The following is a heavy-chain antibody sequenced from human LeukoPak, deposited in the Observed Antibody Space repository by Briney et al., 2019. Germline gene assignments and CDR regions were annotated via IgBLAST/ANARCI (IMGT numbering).Heavy chain of an antibody. CDR1: GYTFTSYY. J-gene: IGHJ4*02. V-gene: IGHV1-46*01. D-gene: IGHD6-13*01. Sequence: PWASVKVSCKASGYTFTSYYMHWVRQAPGQGLEWMGIINPSGGSTNYAQKLQGRVTMTTDTSTSTAYMELRSLRSDDTAVYYCARARSWYAPPFDYWGQGTLVTVSS. CDR3: ARARSWYAPPFDY. CDR2: INPSGGST.